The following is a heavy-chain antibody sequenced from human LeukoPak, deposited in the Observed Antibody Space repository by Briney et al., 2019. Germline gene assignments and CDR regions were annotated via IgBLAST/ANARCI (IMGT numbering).Heavy chain of an antibody. CDR3: AVHNWNDVGFDY. J-gene: IGHJ4*02. Sequence: VASVKVSCKASGYTFTGYYMHWVRQAPGQGLEWMGWINPNSGGTNYAQKFQGRVTMTRDTSISTAYMELSRLRSDDTAVYYCAVHNWNDVGFDYWGQGTLVTVSS. D-gene: IGHD1-1*01. CDR1: GYTFTGYY. V-gene: IGHV1-2*02. CDR2: INPNSGGT.